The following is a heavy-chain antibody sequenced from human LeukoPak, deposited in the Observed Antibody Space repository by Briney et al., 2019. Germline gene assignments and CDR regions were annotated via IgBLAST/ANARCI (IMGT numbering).Heavy chain of an antibody. CDR2: MNAGGGST. Sequence: GGSLRLSCAASGFTFSSYAMSWVRQAPGKGLEWVAGMNAGGGSTYYADSVKGRFTISRDNSKNMLYLQLNSLRAEDTAVYYCAKGDPPTYYDILTGQDYWGQGTLVTVSP. CDR1: GFTFSSYA. J-gene: IGHJ4*02. V-gene: IGHV3-23*01. CDR3: AKGDPPTYYDILTGQDY. D-gene: IGHD3-9*01.